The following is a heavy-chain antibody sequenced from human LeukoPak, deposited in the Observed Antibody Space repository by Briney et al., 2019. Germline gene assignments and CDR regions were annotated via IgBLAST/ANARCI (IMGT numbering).Heavy chain of an antibody. CDR2: LYAGGST. D-gene: IGHD5-12*01. J-gene: IGHJ1*01. Sequence: GGSLRLSCAASGFTVSSSYMSWVRQAPGKGLELVSVLYAGGSTYIADSVKGGFSISRDNSNNTLNLQMNSRMVEATAVYYSARDRGRGYLPGYFLHWGQGSLVIVSS. CDR1: GFTVSSSY. V-gene: IGHV3-53*01. CDR3: ARDRGRGYLPGYFLH.